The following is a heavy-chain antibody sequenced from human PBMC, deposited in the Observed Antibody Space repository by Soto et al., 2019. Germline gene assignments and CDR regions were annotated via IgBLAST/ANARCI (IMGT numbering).Heavy chain of an antibody. D-gene: IGHD3-3*01. J-gene: IGHJ6*02. V-gene: IGHV3-9*01. CDR3: AKDSLGRYYDFWSGYYFSDYYYGMDV. CDR1: GFTFDDYA. CDR2: ISWNSGSI. Sequence: SLRLSCAASGFTFDDYAMHWVRQAPGKGLEWVSGISWNSGSIGYADSVKGRFTISRDNAKNSLYLQMNSLRAEVTALYYCAKDSLGRYYDFWSGYYFSDYYYGMDVWGQGTTVTVSS.